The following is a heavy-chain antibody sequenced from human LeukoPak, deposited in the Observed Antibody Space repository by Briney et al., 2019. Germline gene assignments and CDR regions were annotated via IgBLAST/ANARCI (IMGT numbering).Heavy chain of an antibody. J-gene: IGHJ5*02. CDR3: ARVYYDFWSGNNWFDP. V-gene: IGHV6-1*01. CDR2: TYYRSKWYN. D-gene: IGHD3-3*01. CDR1: GDSFSSNSAA. Sequence: SQTLSLTCAISGDSFSSNSAAWNWIRQSPSRGLEWLGRTYYRSKWYNDYAVSVKSRITINPDASKNQFSLKLSSVTAADTAVYYCARVYYDFWSGNNWFDPWGQGTLVTVSS.